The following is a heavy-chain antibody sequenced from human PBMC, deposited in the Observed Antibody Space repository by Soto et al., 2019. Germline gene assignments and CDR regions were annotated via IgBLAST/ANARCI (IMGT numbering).Heavy chain of an antibody. CDR1: GFAFNGFS. J-gene: IGHJ4*02. CDR2: ITPNSGYT. D-gene: IGHD3-3*02. Sequence: GGSLRLSCAASGFAFNGFSMSWVRQAPGKGLEWVSSITPNSGYTHYPHSLEGRLIISRDNAKNTLSLQMNNLRAEDAAIYFLARSGLKLGASTFYYYDYVGQGAQVTSSS. V-gene: IGHV3-23*01. CDR3: ARSGLKLGASTFYYYDY.